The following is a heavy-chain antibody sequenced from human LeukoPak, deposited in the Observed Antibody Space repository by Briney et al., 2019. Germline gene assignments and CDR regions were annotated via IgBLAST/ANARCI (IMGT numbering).Heavy chain of an antibody. CDR1: GYSISSGYW. CDR3: ARVRPGIAATGTWAAPV. D-gene: IGHD6-13*01. V-gene: IGHV4-38-2*02. CDR2: VHHSGST. J-gene: IGHJ4*02. Sequence: SETLSLTCTVSGYSISSGYWWGWIRQSPGMGLEWIGSVHHSGSTYYNPSFKSRVTISVDTSKNQFSLKLSSVTAADTAVYYCARVRPGIAATGTWAAPVWGQGTLVTASS.